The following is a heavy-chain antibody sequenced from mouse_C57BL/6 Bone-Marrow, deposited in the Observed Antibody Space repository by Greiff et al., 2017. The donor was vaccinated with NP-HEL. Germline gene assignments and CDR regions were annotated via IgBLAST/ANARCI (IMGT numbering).Heavy chain of an antibody. CDR3: ARCIPWCAY. CDR2: IDPANGNT. Sequence: VQLQQSVAELVRPGASVKLSCTASGFNINNTYMHCVKQRPEQGLEWIGRIDPANGNTKYAPKFQGTATITADTSSNTAYLQLSNLTSEDTAIYYCARCIPWCAYWGQGTLVTVSA. J-gene: IGHJ3*01. V-gene: IGHV14-3*01. CDR1: GFNINNTY.